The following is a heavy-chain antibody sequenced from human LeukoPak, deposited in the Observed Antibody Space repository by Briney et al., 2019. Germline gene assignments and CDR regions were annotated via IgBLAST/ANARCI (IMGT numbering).Heavy chain of an antibody. CDR3: ARGGPSITIFGVVDY. CDR2: INHSGST. D-gene: IGHD3-3*01. CDR1: GGSFSGYY. Sequence: PSETLSLTCAVYGGSFSGYYWSRIRQPPGKGLEWIGEINHSGSTNYNPSLKSRVTISVDTSKNQFSLKLSSVTAADTAVYYCARGGPSITIFGVVDYWGQGTLVTVSS. V-gene: IGHV4-34*01. J-gene: IGHJ4*02.